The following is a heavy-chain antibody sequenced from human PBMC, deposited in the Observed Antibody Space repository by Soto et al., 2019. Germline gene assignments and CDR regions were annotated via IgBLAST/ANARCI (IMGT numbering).Heavy chain of an antibody. V-gene: IGHV3-48*02. CDR2: ISSSSSYI. CDR3: ARSAIASSGCDY. J-gene: IGHJ4*02. Sequence: PGGSLRLSCAASGFTFSTHNMNWVRQAPGKGLEWVSSISSSSSYINYADSVKGRFTISRDNAKNSLYLQMNSLRDEDTAVYYCARSAIASSGCDYWGQGTLVTVSS. D-gene: IGHD6-19*01. CDR1: GFTFSTHN.